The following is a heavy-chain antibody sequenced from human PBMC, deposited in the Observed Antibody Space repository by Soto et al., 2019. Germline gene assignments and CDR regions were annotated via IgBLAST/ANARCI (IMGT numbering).Heavy chain of an antibody. Sequence: PEGSLRLSCAASGCSFSRYAMMWVRQAPGTGQECVAGMTGSGGDIRYSDSVKGRCTISKDNSKSTVYLQMNSLRAEDTAMYYCSVSIFGVVHYWRQGTLVTFSS. CDR3: SVSIFGVVHY. J-gene: IGHJ4*02. CDR1: GCSFSRYA. CDR2: MTGSGGDI. V-gene: IGHV3-23*01. D-gene: IGHD3-3*01.